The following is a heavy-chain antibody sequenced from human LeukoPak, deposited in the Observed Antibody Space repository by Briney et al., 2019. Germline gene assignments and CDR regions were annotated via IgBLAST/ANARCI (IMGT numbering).Heavy chain of an antibody. V-gene: IGHV3-7*01. CDR2: IKQDGSEK. CDR3: ARVWGASWIGSAFDI. CDR1: GFTFSSYW. D-gene: IGHD3-16*01. Sequence: PGGSLRLSCAASGFTFSSYWMSWVRQAPGKGLEWVANIKQDGSEKYYVDSVKGRLTISRDNAKNSLYLQMNSLRAEDTAVYYCARVWGASWIGSAFDIWGQGTMVTVSS. J-gene: IGHJ3*02.